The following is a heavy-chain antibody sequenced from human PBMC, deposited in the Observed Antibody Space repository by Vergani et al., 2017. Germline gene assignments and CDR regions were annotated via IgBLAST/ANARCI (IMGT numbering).Heavy chain of an antibody. Sequence: EVQLLESGGSLKQPGGSVRLSCAASGFTFSTYAMHWVRQAPGKGLEWVSALTGGGGSNYYADSFKGRFIISRDNSRDTLYLQMNSLRAEDTATYYCVKDAGTYENFFDSWGQGTLVTVSS. CDR1: GFTFSTYA. CDR2: LTGGGGSN. V-gene: IGHV3-23*01. D-gene: IGHD1-26*01. CDR3: VKDAGTYENFFDS. J-gene: IGHJ4*02.